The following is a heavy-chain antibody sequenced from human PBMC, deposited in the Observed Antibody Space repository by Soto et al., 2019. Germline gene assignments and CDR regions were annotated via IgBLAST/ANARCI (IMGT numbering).Heavy chain of an antibody. CDR1: GGTFSSYA. Sequence: SVKVSCKASGGTFSSYAISWVRQAPGQGLEWMGGIIPIFGTANYAQKFQGRVTITADESTSTAYMELSSLRSEDTAVYYCARAIKMGIAAAGKDLWGQGTLVTVSS. CDR3: ARAIKMGIAAAGKDL. V-gene: IGHV1-69*13. J-gene: IGHJ4*02. CDR2: IIPIFGTA. D-gene: IGHD6-13*01.